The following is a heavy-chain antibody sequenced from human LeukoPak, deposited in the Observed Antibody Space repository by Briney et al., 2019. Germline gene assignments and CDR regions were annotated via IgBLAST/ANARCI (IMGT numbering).Heavy chain of an antibody. V-gene: IGHV3-23*01. J-gene: IGHJ4*02. CDR1: GFTFSSYA. Sequence: GGSLRLFCAASGFTFSSYAMSWVRQAPGKGLEWVSAICGSGGSTYYADSVKGRFTISRDNSKNTLYLQMNSLRAEDTAVYYFAKDLYGDLPEYDYWGQGTLVTVSS. D-gene: IGHD4-17*01. CDR3: AKDLYGDLPEYDY. CDR2: ICGSGGST.